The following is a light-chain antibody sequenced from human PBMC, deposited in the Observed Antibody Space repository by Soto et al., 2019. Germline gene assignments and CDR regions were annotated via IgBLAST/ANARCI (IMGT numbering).Light chain of an antibody. CDR1: NIGSKS. V-gene: IGLV3-21*02. CDR3: GSWDSSLSAYV. Sequence: SYELTQPPSVSVAPGQTARIACGGNNIGSKSVHWYQHKPGQAPVLVVYGDSDRPSGIPERFSGSKSGTSATLGITGFQTGDEADYYCGSWDSSLSAYVFGTGTKLTVL. J-gene: IGLJ1*01. CDR2: GDS.